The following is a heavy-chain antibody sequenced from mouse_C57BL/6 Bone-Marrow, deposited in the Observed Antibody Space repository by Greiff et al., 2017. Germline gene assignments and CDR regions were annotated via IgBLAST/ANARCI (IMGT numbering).Heavy chain of an antibody. V-gene: IGHV5-9-1*02. D-gene: IGHD1-1*01. Sequence: EVHLVESGEGLVKPGGSLKLSCAASGFTFSSYAMSWVRQTPEKRLEWVAYISSGGDYIYYADTVKGRFTISRDNARNTLYLQMSRLKSEDTAMYYCTRVYYGSSLYFDYWGQGTTLTVSS. J-gene: IGHJ2*01. CDR1: GFTFSSYA. CDR3: TRVYYGSSLYFDY. CDR2: ISSGGDYI.